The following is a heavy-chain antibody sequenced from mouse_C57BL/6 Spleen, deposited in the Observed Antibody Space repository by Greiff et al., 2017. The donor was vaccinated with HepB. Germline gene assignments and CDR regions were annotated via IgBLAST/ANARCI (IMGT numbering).Heavy chain of an antibody. Sequence: EVQLQQSGPELVKPGASVKISCKASGYTFTDYYMNWVKQSHGKSLEWIGDINPNNGGTSYNQKFKGKATLTVDKSSSTAYMELRSLTSEDSAVYYCARQITTVVVYYYAMDYWGQGTSVTVSS. J-gene: IGHJ4*01. CDR1: GYTFTDYY. CDR2: INPNNGGT. D-gene: IGHD1-1*01. CDR3: ARQITTVVVYYYAMDY. V-gene: IGHV1-26*01.